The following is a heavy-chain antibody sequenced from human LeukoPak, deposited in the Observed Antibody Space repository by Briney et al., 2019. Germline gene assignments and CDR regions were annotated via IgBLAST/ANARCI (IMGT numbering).Heavy chain of an antibody. V-gene: IGHV3-48*01. Sequence: GGSLRLSCAASGFTFSTYSMNWVRQAPGKGLEWVSYITGSSSTIYYADSVKGRFTISRDNAKNSLYLQMNSLRAEDTAVYYCARRFDSWGQGTLVTVSS. CDR3: ARRFDS. J-gene: IGHJ4*02. CDR1: GFTFSTYS. CDR2: ITGSSSTI.